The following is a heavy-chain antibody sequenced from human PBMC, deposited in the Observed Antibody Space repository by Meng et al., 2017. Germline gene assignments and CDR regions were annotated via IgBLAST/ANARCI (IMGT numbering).Heavy chain of an antibody. CDR1: EYLFTSYD. CDR3: AGSERYVLGFDY. J-gene: IGHJ4*02. V-gene: IGHV1-2*06. D-gene: IGHD3-16*01. Sequence: VQLVQCGDEVKKPEASEKVSCNSAEYLFTSYDINWIRQAPGQVLEMIGRINPNSGGTNSAQKFQGRFTMTRETSISTAYMELSRLRSDDTAVYYCAGSERYVLGFDYWGQGTLVTVSS. CDR2: INPNSGGT.